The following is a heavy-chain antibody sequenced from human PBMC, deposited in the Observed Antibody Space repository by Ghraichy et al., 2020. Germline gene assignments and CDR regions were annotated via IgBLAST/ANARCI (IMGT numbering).Heavy chain of an antibody. CDR3: ARRPGYSYGSSYWYFDL. J-gene: IGHJ2*01. Sequence: SETLSLTCTVSGGSISSSSYYWGWIRQPPGKGLEWIGSIYYSGSTYYNPSLKSRVTISVDTSKNQFSLKLSSVTAADTAVYYCARRPGYSYGSSYWYFDLWGRGTLVTVSS. CDR1: GGSISSSSYY. CDR2: IYYSGST. V-gene: IGHV4-39*01. D-gene: IGHD5-18*01.